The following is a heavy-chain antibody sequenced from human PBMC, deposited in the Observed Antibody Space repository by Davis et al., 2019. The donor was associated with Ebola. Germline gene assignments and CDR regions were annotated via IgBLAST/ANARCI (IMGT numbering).Heavy chain of an antibody. J-gene: IGHJ4*02. CDR2: INHRGST. D-gene: IGHD2/OR15-2a*01. CDR1: GSSFSGYF. CDR3: ARGRAFERFRKKYQENYFDY. V-gene: IGHV4-34*01. Sequence: MPSETLSLTCAVYGSSFSGYFWSWIRQSPGRGLEWIGEINHRGSTHYNPSLTSRVSISVDTSKSQVSLKLSSVTAADTAEYFCARGRAFERFRKKYQENYFDYWGQATLVTVSS.